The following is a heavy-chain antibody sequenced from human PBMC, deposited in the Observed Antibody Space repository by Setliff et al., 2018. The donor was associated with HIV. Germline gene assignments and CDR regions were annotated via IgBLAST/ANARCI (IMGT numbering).Heavy chain of an antibody. CDR3: ARCVAGEWHLYMDV. Sequence: SVKVSCKASGGTFSDYAISWVRQAPGQGLEWMGAIMPMFGTADYAQKFQDRLTITTDESTSTAYMDLRSLRAEDTAVYYWARCVAGEWHLYMDVWGKGTAVTAP. CDR2: IMPMFGTA. J-gene: IGHJ6*03. V-gene: IGHV1-69*05. CDR1: GGTFSDYA. D-gene: IGHD3-16*01.